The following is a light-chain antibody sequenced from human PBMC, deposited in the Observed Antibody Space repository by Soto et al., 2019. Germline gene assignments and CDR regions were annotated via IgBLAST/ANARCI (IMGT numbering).Light chain of an antibody. CDR2: AAS. V-gene: IGKV1-39*01. J-gene: IGKJ2*02. CDR1: QSISSY. CDR3: QQSYSTPWT. Sequence: DIQMTQSPSSLSASVGDRVTITCRASQSISSYLNWYQQKPGKAPKLLIYAASSLQSGVPSRFSGSGSGTDFTLTINSLQPEDFATYYCQQSYSTPWTFGQGTKLHIQ.